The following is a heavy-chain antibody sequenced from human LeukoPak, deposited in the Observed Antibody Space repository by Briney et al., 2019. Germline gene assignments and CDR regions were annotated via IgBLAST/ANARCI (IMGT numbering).Heavy chain of an antibody. D-gene: IGHD3-10*01. Sequence: GGSLRLSCAASGFTFSSYSMNWVRQAPGKGLEWVSSISSSSSYIYYADSVKGRFTISRDNAKNSLYLQMNSLRAEDTAVYYCARAPSGRYYYGSGSYYIDWGQGTLVTVSS. CDR1: GFTFSSYS. CDR3: ARAPSGRYYYGSGSYYID. V-gene: IGHV3-21*01. CDR2: ISSSSSYI. J-gene: IGHJ4*02.